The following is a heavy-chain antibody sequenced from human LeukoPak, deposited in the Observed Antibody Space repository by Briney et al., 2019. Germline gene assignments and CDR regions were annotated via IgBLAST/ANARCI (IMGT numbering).Heavy chain of an antibody. V-gene: IGHV3-30*04. CDR3: ARPIYDFWSGYYAPFDY. CDR2: ISYDGSKK. J-gene: IGHJ4*02. CDR1: GFTFSSYA. Sequence: QSGGSLRLSCAASGFTFSSYAMHWVRQAPGKGLEWVAVISYDGSKKYYADSVKGRFTISRDNSKNTLYLQMNSLRAEDTAVYYCARPIYDFWSGYYAPFDYWGQGTLVTVSS. D-gene: IGHD3-3*01.